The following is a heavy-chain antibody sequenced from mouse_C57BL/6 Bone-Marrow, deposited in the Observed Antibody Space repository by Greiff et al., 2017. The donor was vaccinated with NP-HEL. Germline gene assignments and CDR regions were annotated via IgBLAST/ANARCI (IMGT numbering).Heavy chain of an antibody. V-gene: IGHV1-50*01. Sequence: QVQLQQPGAELVKPGASVKLSCKASGYTFTSYWMQWVKQRPGQGLEWIGEIDPSDSYSNYNQKFKGKATLTVDTSSSTDYMQLSSLTSEDSADYYCAREVDYWGQGTTLTVSS. J-gene: IGHJ2*01. CDR2: IDPSDSYS. CDR3: AREVDY. CDR1: GYTFTSYW.